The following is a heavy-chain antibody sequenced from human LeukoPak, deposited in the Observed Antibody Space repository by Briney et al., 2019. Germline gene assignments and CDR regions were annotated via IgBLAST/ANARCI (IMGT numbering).Heavy chain of an antibody. Sequence: GGSLRLSCAASGFTFSSYAMSWVRQAPGKGLEWVSAISGSGGSTYYADSVKGRFTISRDNSKNTLYLQMNSLRAEDTAVYCCAKDLAVAGTRNWDRGLDYWGQGTLVTVSS. CDR2: ISGSGGST. CDR3: AKDLAVAGTRNWDRGLDY. J-gene: IGHJ4*02. D-gene: IGHD6-19*01. V-gene: IGHV3-23*01. CDR1: GFTFSSYA.